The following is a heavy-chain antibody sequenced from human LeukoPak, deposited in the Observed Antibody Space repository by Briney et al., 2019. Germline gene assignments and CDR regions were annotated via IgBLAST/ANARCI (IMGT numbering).Heavy chain of an antibody. CDR1: GYTFTSYG. Sequence: ASVKVSCKVSGYTFTSYGISWVRQATGQGLEWMGWISAYNGNTNYAQKLQGRVTMTTDTSTSTAYMELRSLRSDDTAVYYCARVPANGVYDYWGQGTLVTVSS. J-gene: IGHJ4*02. D-gene: IGHD4-17*01. V-gene: IGHV1-18*01. CDR2: ISAYNGNT. CDR3: ARVPANGVYDY.